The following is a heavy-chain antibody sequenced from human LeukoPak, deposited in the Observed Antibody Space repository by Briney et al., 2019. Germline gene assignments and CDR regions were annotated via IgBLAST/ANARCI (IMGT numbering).Heavy chain of an antibody. CDR3: AAGEDHDY. CDR2: ISSSSSYI. D-gene: IGHD4-17*01. CDR1: GFTFSSYS. Sequence: KPGGSLRLSCAASGFTFSSYSMNWVRQAPGKGLEWVSSISSSSSYIYYAVSVKGRFTISRDNAKNSLYLQMNSLRAEDTAVYYCAAGEDHDYWGQGTLVTVSS. V-gene: IGHV3-21*01. J-gene: IGHJ4*02.